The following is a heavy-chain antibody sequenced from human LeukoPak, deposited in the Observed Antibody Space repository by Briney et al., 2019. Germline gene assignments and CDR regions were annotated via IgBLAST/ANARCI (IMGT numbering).Heavy chain of an antibody. Sequence: GGSLRLSCAASGFTFSSYAMSWVRQAPGKGLEWVSIISGSGGSTYYADSVKGRFTISRDNSKNTLYLQMNSLRAGDTAVYYCAKRGGYCTGGSCYSYYFDYWGQGTLVTVSS. CDR3: AKRGGYCTGGSCYSYYFDY. J-gene: IGHJ4*02. CDR2: ISGSGGST. V-gene: IGHV3-23*01. CDR1: GFTFSSYA. D-gene: IGHD2-15*01.